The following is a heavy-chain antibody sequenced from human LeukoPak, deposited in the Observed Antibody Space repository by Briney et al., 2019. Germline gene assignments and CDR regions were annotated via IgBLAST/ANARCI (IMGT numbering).Heavy chain of an antibody. CDR3: ARDRGYHFESSGFTF. CDR2: INPKTGGT. V-gene: IGHV1-2*02. D-gene: IGHD3-22*01. CDR1: GYTFIDYH. J-gene: IGHJ4*02. Sequence: ASVTVSCKTSGYTFIDYHIHWVRQAPGQGLQWMGWINPKTGGTKYEQRFHDKVTMTRDTSLGTVYLEVSRLTSDDTAVYYCARDRGYHFESSGFTFWGQGTLVAVSS.